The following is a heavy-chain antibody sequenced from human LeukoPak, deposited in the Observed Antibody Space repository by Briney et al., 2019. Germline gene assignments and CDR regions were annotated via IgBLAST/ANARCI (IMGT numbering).Heavy chain of an antibody. CDR2: IKQDGSEK. CDR3: ARKGNAFDF. J-gene: IGHJ3*01. V-gene: IGHV3-7*01. D-gene: IGHD3-10*01. CDR1: GFTFTNYW. Sequence: GGSLRLSCAASGFTFTNYWMSWVRQAPGKGLEWVANIKQDGSEKYYVDSVRGRFTISRDNTKNSLYLQMDSLRAEDTAVYYCARKGNAFDFWGQGTMVTVSS.